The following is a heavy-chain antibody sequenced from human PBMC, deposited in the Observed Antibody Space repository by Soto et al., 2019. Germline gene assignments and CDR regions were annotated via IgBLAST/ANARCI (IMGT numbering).Heavy chain of an antibody. J-gene: IGHJ3*02. V-gene: IGHV1-69*13. CDR2: ITPIFGTA. D-gene: IGHD4-17*01. Sequence: VASVKVSCKASGGTFSSYAISWVRQAPGQGLEWMGGITPIFGTANYAQKFQGRVTITADESTSTAYMELSSLRSEDTAVYYCASTPHGANSGVAFDIWGQGTMVTVSS. CDR3: ASTPHGANSGVAFDI. CDR1: GGTFSSYA.